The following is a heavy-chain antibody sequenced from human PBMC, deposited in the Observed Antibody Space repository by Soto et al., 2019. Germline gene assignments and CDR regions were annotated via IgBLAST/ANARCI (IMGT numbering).Heavy chain of an antibody. CDR1: GGSISSGGYY. CDR2: IYYSGST. V-gene: IGHV4-31*03. Sequence: PSETLSLTCTVSGGSISSGGYYWSWIRQHPGKGLEWIGYIYYSGSTYYNPSLKSRVTISVDTSKNQFSLKLSSVTAADTAVYYCATAADIVVVPAAMPALYYYYYMDVWGKGTTVTVSS. D-gene: IGHD2-2*01. CDR3: ATAADIVVVPAAMPALYYYYYMDV. J-gene: IGHJ6*03.